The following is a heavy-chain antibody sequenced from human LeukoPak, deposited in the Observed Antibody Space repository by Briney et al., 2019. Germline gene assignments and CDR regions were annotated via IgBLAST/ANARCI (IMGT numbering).Heavy chain of an antibody. CDR2: ISSDGSNK. CDR1: KFTFNNYG. Sequence: AGSLRLSCAASKFTFNNYGMHWLRQAPGKGVVWVAVISSDGSNKYYADSVKGRFTISRDNPKNTLYLQMNSLRAEDTAVYYCAKCPSGVLRYFAPIDYWGQGTLVTVSS. CDR3: AKCPSGVLRYFAPIDY. V-gene: IGHV3-30*18. J-gene: IGHJ4*02. D-gene: IGHD3-9*01.